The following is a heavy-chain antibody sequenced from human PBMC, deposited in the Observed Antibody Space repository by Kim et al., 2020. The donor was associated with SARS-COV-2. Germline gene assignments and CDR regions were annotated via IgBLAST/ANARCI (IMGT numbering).Heavy chain of an antibody. CDR3: ARGARGWLQGYYYGMDV. D-gene: IGHD5-12*01. Sequence: GRGLFAISRDNSKTTLYLQMNSLRAEDTAVYYCARGARGWLQGYYYGMDVWGQGTTVTVSS. J-gene: IGHJ6*02. V-gene: IGHV3-30*07.